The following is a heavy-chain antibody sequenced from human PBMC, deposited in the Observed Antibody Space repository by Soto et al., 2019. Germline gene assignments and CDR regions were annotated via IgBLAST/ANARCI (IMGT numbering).Heavy chain of an antibody. V-gene: IGHV4-59*01. D-gene: IGHD6-13*01. J-gene: IGHJ1*01. Sequence: SETLSLTCTVSGGSISTYYWSWFRQPPGKGLEWIGYIYYSGNTKYNPSLESRATISLEKSKNQFSLNVTSLNAADTATYYCERSRGSGWSPVYWGQGTLVTVS. CDR1: GGSISTYY. CDR2: IYYSGNT. CDR3: ERSRGSGWSPVY.